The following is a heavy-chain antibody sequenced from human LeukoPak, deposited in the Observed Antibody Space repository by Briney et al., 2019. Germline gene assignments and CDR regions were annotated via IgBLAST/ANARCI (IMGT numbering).Heavy chain of an antibody. CDR3: ARLSAYYYGSYFYYYMDV. CDR1: GFSFSSYW. Sequence: GGSLRLSCEGSGFSFSSYWMTWVRQLPGKGPEWVANIRQDESERYFADSVKGRFTISRDNAKRSVYLHMSSLRAEDTALYYCARLSAYYYGSYFYYYMDVWGKGTTVTVSS. D-gene: IGHD3-10*01. J-gene: IGHJ6*03. CDR2: IRQDESER. V-gene: IGHV3-7*01.